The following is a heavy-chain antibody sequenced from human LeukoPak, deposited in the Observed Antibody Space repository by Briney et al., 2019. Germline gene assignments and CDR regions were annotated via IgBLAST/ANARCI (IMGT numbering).Heavy chain of an antibody. D-gene: IGHD3-10*01. CDR1: GYTYTGYY. Sequence: ASVKVSCKASGYTYTGYYMHWVRQAPGQGLEWMGWINPNSGGTNYAQKFQGRVTMTRDTSITTAYMELTSLRSDDTAVYYCARDLFYSVSGTYYNVGRVFNYWGQGTLVTVSS. V-gene: IGHV1-2*02. J-gene: IGHJ4*02. CDR3: ARDLFYSVSGTYYNVGRVFNY. CDR2: INPNSGGT.